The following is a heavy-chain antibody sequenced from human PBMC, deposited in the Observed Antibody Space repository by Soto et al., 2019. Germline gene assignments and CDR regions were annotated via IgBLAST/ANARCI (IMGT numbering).Heavy chain of an antibody. CDR1: VGSISSYY. Sequence: SETLSLTCTVSVGSISSYYWSWIRQPPGKGLEWIGYIYYSGSTTYNPSLRSRVTISVDTSKNQFSLKLSSVTAADTAVYYCARLGHVYYYDSSGYREYFQHWGQGTLVTVSS. J-gene: IGHJ1*01. CDR2: IYYSGST. V-gene: IGHV4-59*01. CDR3: ARLGHVYYYDSSGYREYFQH. D-gene: IGHD3-22*01.